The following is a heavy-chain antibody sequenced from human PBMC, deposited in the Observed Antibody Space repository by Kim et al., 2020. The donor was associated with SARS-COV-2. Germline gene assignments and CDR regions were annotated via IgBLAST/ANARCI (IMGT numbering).Heavy chain of an antibody. Sequence: SETLSLTCTVSGGSVSSGSYYWSWIRQPPGKGLEWIGYIYYSGSTNYNPSLKSRVTISVDTSKNQFSLKLSSVTAADTAVYYCARGTVGWFDPWGQGTLVTVSS. CDR2: IYYSGST. CDR1: GGSVSSGSYY. CDR3: ARGTVGWFDP. V-gene: IGHV4-61*01. D-gene: IGHD2-21*02. J-gene: IGHJ5*02.